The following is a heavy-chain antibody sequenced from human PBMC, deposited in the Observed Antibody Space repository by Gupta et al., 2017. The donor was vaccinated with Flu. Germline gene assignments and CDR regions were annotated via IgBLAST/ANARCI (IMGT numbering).Heavy chain of an antibody. CDR3: AKDWRWDNNNYGMNV. J-gene: IGHJ6*02. V-gene: IGHV3-30*18. D-gene: IGHD1-26*01. CDR2: ISHDGSNY. Sequence: QERVVESGGGVVQPGRSLRLSCAASAFRFSNYGIPWVRQAPGKGLEWVAVISHDGSNYYHTDSVKGRFTISRDNSKNTLYLQMSSLRTEDTAVYYCAKDWRWDNNNYGMNVWGQGTTVTVSS. CDR1: AFRFSNYG.